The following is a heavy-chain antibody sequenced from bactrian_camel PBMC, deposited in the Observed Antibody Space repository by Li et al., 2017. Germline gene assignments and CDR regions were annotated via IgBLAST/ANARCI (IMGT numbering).Heavy chain of an antibody. D-gene: IGHD6*01. V-gene: IGHV3S53*01. Sequence: HVQLVESGGGSVQAGGSLKLSCAVSGDIFSTSCMGWFRQAPGREREGVVSIASDGSTRYADSVKGRFTISRDNAKNTVYLQMNSLKSEDTALYYCTTSTYGGSLYPSEYNYWGQGTQVT. CDR1: GDIFSTSC. J-gene: IGHJ4*01. CDR2: IASDGST. CDR3: TTSTYGGSLYPSEYNY.